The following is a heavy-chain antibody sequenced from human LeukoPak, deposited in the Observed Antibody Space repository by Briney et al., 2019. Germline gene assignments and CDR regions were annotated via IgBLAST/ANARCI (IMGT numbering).Heavy chain of an antibody. CDR1: GFTFSSYS. D-gene: IGHD6-13*01. CDR2: ISSSSSTI. CDR3: ARDGGSSWYHFDY. Sequence: GGSLRLSCAASGFTFSSYSMNWVRQAPGKGLEWVSYISSSSSTIYYADSVKGRFTISRDNAKNSLYLQMNSLRAEDTAVYYCARDGGSSWYHFDYWGQGTLVTVSS. V-gene: IGHV3-48*04. J-gene: IGHJ4*02.